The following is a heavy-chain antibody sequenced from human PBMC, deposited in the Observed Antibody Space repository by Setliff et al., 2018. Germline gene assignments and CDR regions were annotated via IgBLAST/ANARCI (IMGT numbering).Heavy chain of an antibody. CDR2: FYYSGST. CDR3: ARGGRISYRPSTSWYILDY. V-gene: IGHV4-39*07. D-gene: IGHD6-13*01. J-gene: IGHJ4*02. CDR1: GGSFSSLSYY. Sequence: SETLSLTCTVSGGSFSSLSYYWGWIRQPPGKGLEWIGSFYYSGSTNYNPSLKSRVTISVDTSKNQFSLKLSSVTAADTAVYYCARGGRISYRPSTSWYILDYWGQGTLVTVAS.